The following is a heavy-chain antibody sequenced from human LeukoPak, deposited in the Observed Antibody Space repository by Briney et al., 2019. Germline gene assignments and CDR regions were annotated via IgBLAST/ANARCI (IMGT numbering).Heavy chain of an antibody. V-gene: IGHV4-34*01. CDR3: ASGEVVAPADTDITSGMDV. CDR2: INHSGST. D-gene: IGHD2-2*01. Sequence: PSETLSLTCAVYGGSFSGYYWSWIRQPPGKGLEWLGEINHSGSTNHNPSLKSRVTISVDTSKNQFSLKLSSVTVADTAVYYCASGEVVAPADTDITSGMDVWGQGTTVTVSS. J-gene: IGHJ6*02. CDR1: GGSFSGYY.